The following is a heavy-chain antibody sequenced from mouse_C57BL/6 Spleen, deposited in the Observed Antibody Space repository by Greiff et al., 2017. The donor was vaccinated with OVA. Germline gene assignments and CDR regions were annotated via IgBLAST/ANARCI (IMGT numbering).Heavy chain of an antibody. D-gene: IGHD1-1*01. Sequence: QVQLQHSGPELVKPGASVKISCKASGYAFSSSWMNWVKQRPGKGLEWIGRIYPGDGDTNYNGKFKGKATLTADKSSSTAYMQLSSLTSEDSAVYFCARPITTVVPSFAYWGQGTLVTVSA. CDR2: IYPGDGDT. V-gene: IGHV1-82*01. CDR1: GYAFSSSW. J-gene: IGHJ3*01. CDR3: ARPITTVVPSFAY.